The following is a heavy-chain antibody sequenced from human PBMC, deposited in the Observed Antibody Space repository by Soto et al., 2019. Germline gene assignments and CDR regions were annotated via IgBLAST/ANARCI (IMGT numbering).Heavy chain of an antibody. Sequence: SLSLTCTVSVGSISSGGYYWSWILQHPGKGLEWIGYIYYSGSTYYNPSLKSRVTISVDTSKNQFSLKLSSVTAADTAVYYCASQTSNYYDSSGYYFDYWGQGTLVTVSS. CDR1: VGSISSGGYY. V-gene: IGHV4-31*03. CDR2: IYYSGST. J-gene: IGHJ4*02. D-gene: IGHD3-22*01. CDR3: ASQTSNYYDSSGYYFDY.